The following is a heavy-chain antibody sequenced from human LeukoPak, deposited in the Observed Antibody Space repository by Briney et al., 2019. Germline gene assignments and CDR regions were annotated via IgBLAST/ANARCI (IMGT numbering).Heavy chain of an antibody. CDR3: ATDSPYGTGVPFDL. CDR2: FDPEDGAT. J-gene: IGHJ2*01. Sequence: ASVQVSCKVSGYTLTELSMHWVRQAPGKGLEWMGGFDPEDGATIYAQKFQGRVTMTEDTSTDTAYMELSSLRSEDTAVYYCATDSPYGTGVPFDLWGRGALVTVSS. CDR1: GYTLTELS. D-gene: IGHD2-8*01. V-gene: IGHV1-24*01.